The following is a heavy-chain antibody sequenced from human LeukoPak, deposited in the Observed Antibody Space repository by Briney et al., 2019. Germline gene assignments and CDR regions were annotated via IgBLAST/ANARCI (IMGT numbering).Heavy chain of an antibody. J-gene: IGHJ4*02. CDR2: IWYDGSNK. Sequence: SGGSLRLSCAASGFTFSSYSMNWVRQAPGKGLEWVAVIWYDGSNKYYADSVKGRFTISRDNSKNTLYLQMNSLRAEDTAVYYCARDRYRYDILTGYQFDYWGQGTLVTVSS. CDR1: GFTFSSYS. D-gene: IGHD3-9*01. CDR3: ARDRYRYDILTGYQFDY. V-gene: IGHV3-33*08.